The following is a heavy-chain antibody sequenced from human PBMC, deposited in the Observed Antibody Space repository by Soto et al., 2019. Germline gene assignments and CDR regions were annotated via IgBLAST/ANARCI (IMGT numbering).Heavy chain of an antibody. V-gene: IGHV1-69*08. CDR2: IIPILGIA. CDR1: GGTFSSYT. D-gene: IGHD1-26*01. J-gene: IGHJ4*02. CDR3: ARELGWEVDY. Sequence: QVQLVQSGAEVKKPGSSVKVSCKASGGTFSSYTISWVRQAPGQGLEWMGRIIPILGIANYAQKFQGRVPITADKSRSNAYMELSSLRSEDTAVYYCARELGWEVDYWGQGTLVTVSS.